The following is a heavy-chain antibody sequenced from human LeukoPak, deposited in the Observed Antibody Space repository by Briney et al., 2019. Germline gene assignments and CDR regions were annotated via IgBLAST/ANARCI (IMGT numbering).Heavy chain of an antibody. J-gene: IGHJ4*02. D-gene: IGHD6-13*01. V-gene: IGHV1-8*01. CDR3: ARHPTTIAAAGNDY. CDR1: GYTFTSYD. CDR2: MNPNSGNT. Sequence: ASVKVSCKASGYTFTSYDINWVRQATGQGLEWMGWMNPNSGNTGYAQKFQGRVTMTRNTSISTAYMELSSLRSEDTAEYYCARHPTTIAAAGNDYWGQGTLVTVSS.